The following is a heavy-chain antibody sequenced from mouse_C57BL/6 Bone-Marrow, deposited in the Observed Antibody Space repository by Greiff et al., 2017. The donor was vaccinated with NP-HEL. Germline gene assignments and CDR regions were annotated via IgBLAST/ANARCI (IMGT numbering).Heavy chain of an antibody. J-gene: IGHJ1*03. CDR2: IWSGGST. CDR3: ARKSYYYGSSYNWYFDV. V-gene: IGHV2-2*01. D-gene: IGHD1-1*01. CDR1: GFSLTSYG. Sequence: VKVVESGPGLVQPSQSLSITCTVSGFSLTSYGVHWVRQSPGKGLEWLGVIWSGGSTDYNAAFISRLSISKDNSKSQVFFKMNSLQADDTAIYYCARKSYYYGSSYNWYFDVWGTGTTVTVSS.